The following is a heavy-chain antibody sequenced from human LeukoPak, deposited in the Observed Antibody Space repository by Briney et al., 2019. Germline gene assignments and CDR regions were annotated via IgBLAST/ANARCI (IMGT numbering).Heavy chain of an antibody. J-gene: IGHJ4*02. V-gene: IGHV3-23*01. CDR2: ISGSGGST. Sequence: GGSLRLSCAASGFTFSSYGMNWARQAPGKGLEWVSVISGSGGSTSYADSVKGRFTISRDNSKNTLYLQMNSLRAEDTAVYYCAKVPFGAYGFDSWGQGTLVTVSS. D-gene: IGHD4-17*01. CDR1: GFTFSSYG. CDR3: AKVPFGAYGFDS.